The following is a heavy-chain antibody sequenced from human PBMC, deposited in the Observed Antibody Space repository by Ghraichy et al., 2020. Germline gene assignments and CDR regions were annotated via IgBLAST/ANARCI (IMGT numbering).Heavy chain of an antibody. CDR2: IYYSGTT. Sequence: SQTLSLTCTVSGGSISSYYWSWIRQPPGKGLEWIGSIYYSGTTSYNPSLKSRVTISIGTSKSQFSLKLSSVTAADMAVYYCARGGRVGATSWYFDLWGRGTLVTVSS. D-gene: IGHD1-26*01. CDR3: ARGGRVGATSWYFDL. J-gene: IGHJ2*01. V-gene: IGHV4-59*01. CDR1: GGSISSYY.